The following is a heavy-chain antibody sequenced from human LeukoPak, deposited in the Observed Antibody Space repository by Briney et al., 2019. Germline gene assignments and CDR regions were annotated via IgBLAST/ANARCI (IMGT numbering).Heavy chain of an antibody. V-gene: IGHV1-69*05. J-gene: IGHJ6*02. CDR3: ARERLVYSSSWGRLDYYGMDV. CDR2: IIPIFGTA. CDR1: GGTFSSYA. Sequence: SVKVSCKASGGTFSSYAISWVRQAPGQGLEWMGGIIPIFGTANYAQKFQGRVTITTDESTSTAYMELSSLRSENTAVYYCARERLVYSSSWGRLDYYGMDVWGQGTTVTVSS. D-gene: IGHD6-13*01.